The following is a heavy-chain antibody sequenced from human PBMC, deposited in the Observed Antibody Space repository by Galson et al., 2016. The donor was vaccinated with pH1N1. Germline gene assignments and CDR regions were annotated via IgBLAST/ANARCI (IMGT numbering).Heavy chain of an antibody. Sequence: YLSLSFSAFGFIFFDSALPWVRFLPGPGLAWVSGLRWVCGHLACAASVLGRFTVSRDNAKSSLHLQMNSLRPEDTAFYFCAKVMVQAGLQGDAFDVWGPGTMVSVSS. J-gene: IGHJ3*01. V-gene: IGHV3-9*01. CDR1: GFIFFDSA. D-gene: IGHD2-2*01. CDR2: LRWVCGHL. CDR3: AKVMVQAGLQGDAFDV.